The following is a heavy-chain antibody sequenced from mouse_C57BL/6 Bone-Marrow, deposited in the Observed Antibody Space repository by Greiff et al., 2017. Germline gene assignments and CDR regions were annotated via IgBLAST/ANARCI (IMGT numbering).Heavy chain of an antibody. CDR1: GYTFTSYG. V-gene: IGHV1-81*01. CDR3: ARWGWVYCFDY. CDR2: IYPRSGNT. Sequence: VKLQESGAELARPGASVKLSCKASGYTFTSYGISWVKQRTGQGLEWIGEIYPRSGNTYYNEKFKGKATLTADKSSSTAYMELRSLTSEDSAVYFCARWGWVYCFDYWGQGTTLTVSS. D-gene: IGHD1-1*02. J-gene: IGHJ2*01.